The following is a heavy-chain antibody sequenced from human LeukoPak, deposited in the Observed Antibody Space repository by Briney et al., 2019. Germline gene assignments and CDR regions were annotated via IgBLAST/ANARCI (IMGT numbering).Heavy chain of an antibody. CDR2: IYYSGST. J-gene: IGHJ4*02. V-gene: IGHV4-59*08. CDR3: ARLPDY. CDR1: GGSISSYY. Sequence: SETLSLTCTVSGGSISSYYWSWIRQPPGKGPEWIGYIYYSGSTNYNPSLKSRVTISVDTSKNQFSLKLSSVTAADTAVYYCARLPDYWGQGTLVTVSS.